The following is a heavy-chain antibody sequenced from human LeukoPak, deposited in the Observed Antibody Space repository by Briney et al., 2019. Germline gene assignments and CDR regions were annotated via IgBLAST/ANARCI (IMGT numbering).Heavy chain of an antibody. Sequence: GASVKVSCQASGYTFTGYYMHWVRPAPGQGLEWMGWINPNSGGTNYAQKFRGRVTMTRDTSISTAYMELSRLRSDDTAVYYCARETGVVAVAGTILNWFDPWGQGTLVTVSS. CDR2: INPNSGGT. J-gene: IGHJ5*02. D-gene: IGHD6-19*01. CDR1: GYTFTGYY. V-gene: IGHV1-2*02. CDR3: ARETGVVAVAGTILNWFDP.